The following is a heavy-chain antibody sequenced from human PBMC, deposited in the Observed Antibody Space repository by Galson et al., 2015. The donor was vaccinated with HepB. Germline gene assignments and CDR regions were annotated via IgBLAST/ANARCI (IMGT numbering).Heavy chain of an antibody. J-gene: IGHJ4*02. CDR2: ISAYNGKS. D-gene: IGHD3-9*01. V-gene: IGHV1-18*01. Sequence: SVKVSCKASGYTFSNYTISWVRQAPGQGLEWMGWISAYNGKSNYAQNLQGRVTMTTDTSTSTAYMELRSLRSDDTAVYYCVRDMYYDILTGYYTPLLDYWGQGTLVTVSS. CDR3: VRDMYYDILTGYYTPLLDY. CDR1: GYTFSNYT.